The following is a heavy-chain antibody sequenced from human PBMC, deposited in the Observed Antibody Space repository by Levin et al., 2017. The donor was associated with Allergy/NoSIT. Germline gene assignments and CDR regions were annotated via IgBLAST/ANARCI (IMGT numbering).Heavy chain of an antibody. CDR2: IYHSGST. D-gene: IGHD4-11*01. Sequence: SETLSLTCAVSGGSISSSNWWSWVRQPPGKGLEWIGEIYHSGSTNYNPSLKSRVTISVDKSKNQFSLKLSSVTAADTAVYYCARAYSNYFPEYYYYGMDVWGQGTTVTVSS. V-gene: IGHV4-4*02. CDR1: GGSISSSNW. J-gene: IGHJ6*02. CDR3: ARAYSNYFPEYYYYGMDV.